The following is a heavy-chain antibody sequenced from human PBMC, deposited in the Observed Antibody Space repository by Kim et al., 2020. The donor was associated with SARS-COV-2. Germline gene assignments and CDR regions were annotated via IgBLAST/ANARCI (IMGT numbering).Heavy chain of an antibody. CDR2: MSPADSDV. CDR1: GYGSAKYW. CDR3: AVPGSNWWWGSFDF. D-gene: IGHD2-8*02. Sequence: GESLKISCKLSGYGSAKYWIGWVRQMPGKGLEWMGIMSPADSDVRYSPSFQGQVTISADKSISTAYLQWSSLKASDTAIYYCAVPGSNWWWGSFDFWGQG. J-gene: IGHJ4*02. V-gene: IGHV5-51*01.